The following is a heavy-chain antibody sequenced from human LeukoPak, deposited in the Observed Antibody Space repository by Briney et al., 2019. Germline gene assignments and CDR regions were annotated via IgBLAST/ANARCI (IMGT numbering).Heavy chain of an antibody. D-gene: IGHD6-19*01. Sequence: SETLSLTCAVYGGSFSGYYWSWIRQPPGKGLEWIGEINHSGSTDYNPSLKSRVTISVDTSKNQFSLKLSSVTAADTAVYYCAREDSLGSGWSPGFDYWGRGTLVTVSS. V-gene: IGHV4-34*01. CDR3: AREDSLGSGWSPGFDY. J-gene: IGHJ4*02. CDR2: INHSGST. CDR1: GGSFSGYY.